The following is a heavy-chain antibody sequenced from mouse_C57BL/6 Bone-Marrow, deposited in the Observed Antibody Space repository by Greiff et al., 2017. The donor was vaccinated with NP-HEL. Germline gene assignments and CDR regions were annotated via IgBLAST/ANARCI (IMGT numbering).Heavy chain of an antibody. CDR1: GFTFSSYT. J-gene: IGHJ3*01. CDR3: AREIYYYGSSLAWFAY. CDR2: ISGGGGNT. V-gene: IGHV5-9*01. Sequence: EVKLVESGGGLVKPGGSLKLSCAASGFTFSSYTMSWVRQTPEKRLEWVATISGGGGNTYYPDSVKGRFTISRDNAKNTLYLQMSSLRSEDTALYYCAREIYYYGSSLAWFAYWGQGTLVTVSA. D-gene: IGHD1-1*01.